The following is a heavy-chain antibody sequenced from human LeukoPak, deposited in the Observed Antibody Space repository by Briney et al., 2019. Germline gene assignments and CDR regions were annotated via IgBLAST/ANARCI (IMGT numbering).Heavy chain of an antibody. Sequence: PSETLSLTCTVSGGSISSYYWSWIRQPPGKGLEWIGYIYYSGSTNYNPSLKSRVTISVDTSKNQFSLKLSSVTAADTAVYYCARLTSSSDWYRTPYYYYYGMDVWGQGTTVTVSS. J-gene: IGHJ6*02. CDR3: ARLTSSSDWYRTPYYYYYGMDV. D-gene: IGHD6-19*01. CDR1: GGSISSYY. CDR2: IYYSGST. V-gene: IGHV4-59*01.